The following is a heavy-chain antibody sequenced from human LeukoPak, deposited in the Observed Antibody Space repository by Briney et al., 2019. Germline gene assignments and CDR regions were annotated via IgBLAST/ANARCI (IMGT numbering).Heavy chain of an antibody. Sequence: KPSQTLSLTCTVSGGSISSGGYYWSWSRQHPGKGLEWIGYIYYSGSTYYNPSLKSRVTISVDTSKNQFSLKLSSVTAADTAVFYCARMVRGVIVAFDIWGQGTMVTVSS. CDR3: ARMVRGVIVAFDI. V-gene: IGHV4-31*03. CDR1: GGSISSGGYY. J-gene: IGHJ3*02. D-gene: IGHD3-10*01. CDR2: IYYSGST.